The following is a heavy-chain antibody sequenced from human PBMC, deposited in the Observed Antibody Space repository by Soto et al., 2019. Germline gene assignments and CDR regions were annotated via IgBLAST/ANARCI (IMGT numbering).Heavy chain of an antibody. Sequence: QVQLQESGPGLVKPSQTLSLTCTVSGGSISSGGYYWSWIRQHPGKGLEWIGYIYYSGSTYYNPSLKCRVTISVDTSKNQFSLKLGSVTAADTAVYYCARRGVTFGGVIVIPKAFDYWGQGTLVTVSS. CDR2: IYYSGST. D-gene: IGHD3-16*02. CDR3: ARRGVTFGGVIVIPKAFDY. CDR1: GGSISSGGYY. J-gene: IGHJ4*02. V-gene: IGHV4-31*03.